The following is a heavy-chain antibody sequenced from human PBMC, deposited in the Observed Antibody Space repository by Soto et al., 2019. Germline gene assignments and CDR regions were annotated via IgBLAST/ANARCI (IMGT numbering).Heavy chain of an antibody. J-gene: IGHJ4*02. V-gene: IGHV3-30*18. CDR2: ISYDGSNK. CDR3: ANDRVIAVAGLIFDY. CDR1: GFTFSSYG. Sequence: PGGSLRLSCAASGFTFSSYGMHWVRQAPGKGLEWMAVISYDGSNKYYADSVKGRFTISRDNSKNTLYLQMNSLRAEDTAVYYCANDRVIAVAGLIFDYWGQGTLVTVSS. D-gene: IGHD6-19*01.